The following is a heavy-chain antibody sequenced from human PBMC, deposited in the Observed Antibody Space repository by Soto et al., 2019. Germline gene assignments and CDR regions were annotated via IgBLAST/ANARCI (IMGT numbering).Heavy chain of an antibody. V-gene: IGHV3-73*01. CDR1: GFSLSGSA. Sequence: EVQLVQSGGGLVQPGGSLKLSCAASGFSLSGSAMHWVRQASGKGLEWVGRIRSKANNYATTYAASLEGRFTISTXDSKNTADLQMNSLKTEDTAVYYCTVRGAAAQFDPWGQGTLVTVSS. D-gene: IGHD2-2*01. J-gene: IGHJ5*02. CDR2: IRSKANNYAT. CDR3: TVRGAAAQFDP.